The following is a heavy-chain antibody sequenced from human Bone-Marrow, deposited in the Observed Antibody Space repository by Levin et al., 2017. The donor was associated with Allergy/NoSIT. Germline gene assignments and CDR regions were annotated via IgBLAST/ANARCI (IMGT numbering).Heavy chain of an antibody. Sequence: PSETLSLTCAVYGASFSVYYWSWIRQPPGKGLEWVGEINHSGSTNYNPSLKSRVTISVDTSKNQFSLKLSSVTAAETAVYECARGNPLRYSSKVYNLGDPWGQGTLVTVSA. V-gene: IGHV4-34*01. CDR3: ARGNPLRYSSKVYNLGDP. D-gene: IGHD6-13*01. CDR2: INHSGST. CDR1: GASFSVYY. J-gene: IGHJ5*02.